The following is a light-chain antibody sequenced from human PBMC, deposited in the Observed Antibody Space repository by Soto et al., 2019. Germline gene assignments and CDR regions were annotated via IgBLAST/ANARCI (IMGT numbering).Light chain of an antibody. CDR1: QDISSH. V-gene: IGKV1-9*01. Sequence: DIQLTQSPSFLSASVGDRVTITCRASQDISSHLAWYQQKPGKAPKLLIYAASTLQSGVPSGFGGRGSGTEVTLTITSLQPEDFATYYCQQVKTYPLTFGGGTKVEIK. J-gene: IGKJ4*01. CDR2: AAS. CDR3: QQVKTYPLT.